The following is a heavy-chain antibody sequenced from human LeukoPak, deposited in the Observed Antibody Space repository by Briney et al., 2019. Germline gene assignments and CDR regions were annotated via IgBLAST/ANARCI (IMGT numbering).Heavy chain of an antibody. CDR2: INDYTGNT. D-gene: IGHD5-24*01. CDR3: ARIERDGYNRGYYYMDV. CDR1: GGSFTDYF. J-gene: IGHJ6*03. Sequence: PSETLSLTCDVFGGSFTDYFWTWIRQSPGKGLEWIGEINDYTGNTNYNPSLNSRVSISLEKSKNQFSLELRSVTAADTAVYYCARIERDGYNRGYYYMDVWGKGTTVTVSS. V-gene: IGHV4-34*01.